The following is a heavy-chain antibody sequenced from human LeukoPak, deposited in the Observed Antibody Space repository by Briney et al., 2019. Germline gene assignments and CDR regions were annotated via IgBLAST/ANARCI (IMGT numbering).Heavy chain of an antibody. J-gene: IGHJ4*02. CDR3: ARDRDSSGHYEALSLDY. CDR1: GFTFSSYG. D-gene: IGHD3-22*01. CDR2: IWFDGSNK. Sequence: PGRSLRLSCAASGFTFSSYGMHWVRQAPGKGLEWVAVIWFDGSNKYYADSVKGRFTISRDYSKDTVYLQMNSLRAEDTAVYYCARDRDSSGHYEALSLDYWGQGTLVTVSS. V-gene: IGHV3-33*01.